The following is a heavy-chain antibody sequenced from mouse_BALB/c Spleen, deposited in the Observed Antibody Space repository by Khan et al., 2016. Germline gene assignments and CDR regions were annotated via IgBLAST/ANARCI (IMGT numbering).Heavy chain of an antibody. J-gene: IGHJ4*01. Sequence: QVQLQQSGAELAKPGASVQMSCKASGYTFTSYWMHWVKQRPGQGLEWIGYINPSTGYTEYNQKFKDKATLTADKSSSTAYMQLSSLTSEDSGVYYCARTAHRLWSLDYWGQGTSVTGSS. CDR1: GYTFTSYW. CDR3: ARTAHRLWSLDY. CDR2: INPSTGYT. V-gene: IGHV1-7*01. D-gene: IGHD1-1*02.